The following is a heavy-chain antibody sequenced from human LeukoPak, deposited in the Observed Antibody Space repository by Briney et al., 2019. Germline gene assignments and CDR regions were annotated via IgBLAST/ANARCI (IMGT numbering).Heavy chain of an antibody. CDR1: GFTFSSYG. D-gene: IGHD4-17*01. V-gene: IGHV3-30*18. CDR3: AKERYGDYGSSFDY. Sequence: GGSLRLSCAASGFTFSSYGMHWVRQAPGKGLEWVAVISYDGSNKYYADSVKGRFTISRDNSKNTLYLQMNSLRAEDTAVYYCAKERYGDYGSSFDYWGQGTLVTVSS. J-gene: IGHJ4*02. CDR2: ISYDGSNK.